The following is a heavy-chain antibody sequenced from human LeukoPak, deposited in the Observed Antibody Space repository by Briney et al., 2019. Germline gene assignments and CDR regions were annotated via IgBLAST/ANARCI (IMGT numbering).Heavy chain of an antibody. V-gene: IGHV3-21*01. J-gene: IGHJ4*02. CDR2: ISSSSSYI. Sequence: GGSLRLSCAASGFTFSSYSMNRVRQAPGKGLEWVSSISSSSSYIYYADSVKGRFTISRDNAKNSLYLRMNSLRAEDTAVYYCASQYYYDSSGYYYWGQGTLVTVSS. D-gene: IGHD3-22*01. CDR3: ASQYYYDSSGYYY. CDR1: GFTFSSYS.